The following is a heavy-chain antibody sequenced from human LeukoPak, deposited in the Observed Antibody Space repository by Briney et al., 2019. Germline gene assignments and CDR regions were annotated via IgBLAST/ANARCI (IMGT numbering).Heavy chain of an antibody. Sequence: TSQTLSLTCTVSGGSISSGSYYWSWIRQPAGKGLEWIGRIYTSGSTNYNPSLKSRVTISVDTSKNQFSLKLSSVTAADTAAYYCARGLFGEFYYYYYVDVWGKGTTVTVSS. CDR1: GGSISSGSYY. CDR2: IYTSGST. CDR3: ARGLFGEFYYYYYVDV. V-gene: IGHV4-61*02. D-gene: IGHD3-10*02. J-gene: IGHJ6*03.